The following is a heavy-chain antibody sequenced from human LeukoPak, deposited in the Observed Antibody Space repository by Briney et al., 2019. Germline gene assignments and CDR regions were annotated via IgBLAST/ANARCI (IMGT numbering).Heavy chain of an antibody. D-gene: IGHD3-3*01. CDR1: GGSISSSSYY. J-gene: IGHJ1*01. Sequence: SETLSLTCTVSGGSISSSSYYWGWIRQPPGKGLEWIGSIYYSGSTYYNSSLKSRVTISVDTSKNQFSLKLSSVTAADTAVYYCARGRREWLSPAEYFQHWGQGTLVTVSS. CDR2: IYYSGST. V-gene: IGHV4-39*07. CDR3: ARGRREWLSPAEYFQH.